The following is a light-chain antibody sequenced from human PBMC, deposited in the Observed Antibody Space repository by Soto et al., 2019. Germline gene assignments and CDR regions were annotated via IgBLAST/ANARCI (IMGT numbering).Light chain of an antibody. Sequence: DMRLTQYPSFLSASVGDRVTITCRASQGISSYLAWYQHKPGKAPKVLIYAASSLQSGVPSRLSGSGYGTDLTITISSMQTEDFETYYCQQSYNNPRTFGGGTKVDIK. CDR2: AAS. J-gene: IGKJ4*01. V-gene: IGKV1-39*01. CDR3: QQSYNNPRT. CDR1: QGISSY.